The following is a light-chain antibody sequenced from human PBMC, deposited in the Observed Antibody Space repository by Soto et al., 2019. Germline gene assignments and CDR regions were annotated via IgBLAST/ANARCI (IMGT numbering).Light chain of an antibody. CDR2: KAS. V-gene: IGKV1-5*03. Sequence: DIQMTQSPSTLSASVGDTVTIPCRASRSIKSWLAWYQQKPGQAPKLLISKASSLENGVPARFSGSGSGTEFTLTISSLQPDDFGTYYCQQYTMYAAFGQGTKVEIK. CDR3: QQYTMYAA. J-gene: IGKJ1*01. CDR1: RSIKSW.